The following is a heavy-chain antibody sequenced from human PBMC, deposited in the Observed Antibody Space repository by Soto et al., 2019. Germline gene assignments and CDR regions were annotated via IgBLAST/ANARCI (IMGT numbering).Heavy chain of an antibody. Sequence: GASVKVSCKASGYTFTSYAMHWVRQAPGQRLEWMGWINAGNGNTKYSQKFQGRVTITRDTSASTAYMELSSLRSEDTAVYYCARSIEGVTAAYYWGQGTLVTVSS. V-gene: IGHV1-3*01. CDR2: INAGNGNT. CDR3: ARSIEGVTAAYY. CDR1: GYTFTSYA. J-gene: IGHJ4*02. D-gene: IGHD2-21*02.